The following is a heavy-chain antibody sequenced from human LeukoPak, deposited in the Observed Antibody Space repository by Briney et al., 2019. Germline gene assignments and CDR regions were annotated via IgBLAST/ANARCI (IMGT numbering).Heavy chain of an antibody. V-gene: IGHV3-48*01. Sequence: PGGSLRLSCAASGFTFSSYSMNWVRQAPGKGLEWVSYISSSSSTIYYADSVKGRFTISRDNAKNSLYLQMNSLRAEDTAVYYCARDLPGRLRLFDYWGQGTLVTVSS. CDR3: ARDLPGRLRLFDY. D-gene: IGHD5-12*01. CDR1: GFTFSSYS. CDR2: ISSSSSTI. J-gene: IGHJ4*02.